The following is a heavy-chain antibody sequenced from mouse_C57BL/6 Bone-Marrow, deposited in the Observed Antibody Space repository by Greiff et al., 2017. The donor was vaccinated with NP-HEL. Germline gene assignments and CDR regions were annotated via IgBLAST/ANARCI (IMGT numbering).Heavy chain of an antibody. CDR2: ISSGGSYT. V-gene: IGHV5-6*01. D-gene: IGHD2-3*01. J-gene: IGHJ3*01. CDR3: AREGWLLPSFAY. CDR1: GFTFSSYG. Sequence: EVQLVESGGDLVKPGGSLKLSCAASGFTFSSYGMSWVRQTPDKRLEWVATISSGGSYTYYPDSVKGRCTISRDNAKNTLYLQMSSLKSEDTAMDYWAREGWLLPSFAYWGQGTLVTVSA.